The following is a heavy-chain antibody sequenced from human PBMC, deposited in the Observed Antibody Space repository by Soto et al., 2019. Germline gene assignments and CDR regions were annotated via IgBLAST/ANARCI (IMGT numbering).Heavy chain of an antibody. CDR1: GFTFSSYA. CDR2: ISGSGGST. Sequence: EVQLLESGGGLVQPGGSLRLSCAASGFTFSSYAMSWVRQAPGKGLEWVSAISGSGGSTYYADSVKGRFTISRDNSKNSLYLQMNSLRAEDTAVYYCARDSALGGYGDYWGQGTLVTVSS. D-gene: IGHD3-16*01. V-gene: IGHV3-23*01. J-gene: IGHJ4*02. CDR3: ARDSALGGYGDY.